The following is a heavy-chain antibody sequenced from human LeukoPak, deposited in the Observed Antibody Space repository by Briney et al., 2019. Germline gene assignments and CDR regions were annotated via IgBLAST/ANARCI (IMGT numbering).Heavy chain of an antibody. CDR1: GYTFTSYY. Sequence: ASVKVSCKASGYTFTSYYMHWVRQAPGQGLEWMGIVNPSGGSTSYAQKFQGRVTMTRDTSTSTVYMELSSLRSEDTAVYYCAREANGYKFLDYWGQGTLVTVSS. J-gene: IGHJ4*02. V-gene: IGHV1-46*01. CDR3: AREANGYKFLDY. D-gene: IGHD1-1*01. CDR2: VNPSGGST.